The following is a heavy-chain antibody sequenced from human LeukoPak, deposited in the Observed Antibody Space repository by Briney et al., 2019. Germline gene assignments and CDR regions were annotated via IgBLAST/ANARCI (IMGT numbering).Heavy chain of an antibody. Sequence: PSETLSLTCAVYGGSFSGYYWSWIRQPPGKGLEWIGEINHSGSTNYNPSLKSRVTISVDTSKNQFSLKLSSVTAADTAVYYCARSSTGCEFDYWGQGTLVTVSS. J-gene: IGHJ4*02. CDR1: GGSFSGYY. CDR2: INHSGST. D-gene: IGHD2-2*01. V-gene: IGHV4-34*01. CDR3: ARSSTGCEFDY.